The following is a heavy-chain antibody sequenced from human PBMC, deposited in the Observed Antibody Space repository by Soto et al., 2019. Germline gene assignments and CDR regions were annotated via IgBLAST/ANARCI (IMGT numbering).Heavy chain of an antibody. CDR1: GFTFSSYS. D-gene: IGHD2-2*01. J-gene: IGHJ4*02. V-gene: IGHV3-48*02. CDR2: ISSSSSTI. Sequence: GSLRLSCAASGFTFSSYSMNWVRQAPGKGLEWVSYISSSSSTIYYADSVKGRFTISRDNAKNSLYLQMNSLRDEDTAVYYCAKDSRFTVVVPAARTHTDYWGQGTLVTVSS. CDR3: AKDSRFTVVVPAARTHTDY.